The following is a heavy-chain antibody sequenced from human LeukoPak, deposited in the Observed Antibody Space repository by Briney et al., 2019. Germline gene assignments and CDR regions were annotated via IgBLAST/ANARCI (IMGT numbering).Heavy chain of an antibody. V-gene: IGHV1-2*02. D-gene: IGHD3-22*01. Sequence: ASVKVSCKASGYTFTGYYMHWVRQAPGQGLEWMGWINPSSGGTNYAQKFQGRVTMTRGTSISTAYMELSRLRSDDTAVYYCARDRITMIVVVMGWFDPWGQGTLVTVSS. CDR2: INPSSGGT. CDR1: GYTFTGYY. CDR3: ARDRITMIVVVMGWFDP. J-gene: IGHJ5*02.